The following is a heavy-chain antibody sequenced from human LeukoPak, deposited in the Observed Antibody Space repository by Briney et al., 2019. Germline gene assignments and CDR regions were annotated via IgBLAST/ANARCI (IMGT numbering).Heavy chain of an antibody. D-gene: IGHD3-22*01. J-gene: IGHJ4*02. CDR2: IIPSGGTT. CDR3: AREYYYDSSGFDY. CDR1: GYTFTNYY. V-gene: IGHV1-46*01. Sequence: ASVEVSCKASGYTFTNYYMHWVRQAPGQGLEWMGIIIPSGGTTRYAQKFQGRVTVTRDMSTSTVYMELSSLRSEDTAVYYCAREYYYDSSGFDYWGQGTLVTVSS.